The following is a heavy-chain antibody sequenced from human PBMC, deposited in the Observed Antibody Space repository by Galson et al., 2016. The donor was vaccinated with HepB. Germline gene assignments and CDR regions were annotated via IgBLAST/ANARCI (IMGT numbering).Heavy chain of an antibody. CDR2: ISTSGRST. V-gene: IGHV3-21*01. Sequence: SLRLSCAASGFSFSTYSMNWVRQAPGKGLEWVSSISTSGRSTYYADSVKGRFTISRDNAKNSLYLQMNSLRAEDTAVYYCARDGASGTGWYHFDTWGRGTLVSVSS. D-gene: IGHD6-19*01. J-gene: IGHJ4*02. CDR3: ARDGASGTGWYHFDT. CDR1: GFSFSTYS.